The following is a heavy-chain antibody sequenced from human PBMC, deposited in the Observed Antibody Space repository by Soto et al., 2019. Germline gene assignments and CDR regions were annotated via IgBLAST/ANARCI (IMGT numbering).Heavy chain of an antibody. CDR1: WLTGVSNY. Sequence: GPLRLSCAAAWLTGVSNYMSRVRQATGKGLEWVSVIYSGGSTHYADSVKGRLKTSRDNSQNTLSLQMNSLSAEATAVYYCAKDLAVAGPSPHYYYYGMGVWGQGTTVTVSS. J-gene: IGHJ6*02. V-gene: IGHV3-53*01. CDR2: IYSGGST. D-gene: IGHD6-19*01. CDR3: AKDLAVAGPSPHYYYYGMGV.